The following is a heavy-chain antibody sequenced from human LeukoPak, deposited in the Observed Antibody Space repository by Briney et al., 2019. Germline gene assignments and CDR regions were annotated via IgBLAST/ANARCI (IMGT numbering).Heavy chain of an antibody. Sequence: ASVKVSCKASGYTFTSYGISWVRQAPGQGLEWMGWISAYNGNTNYAQKFQGRVTMTTDTSTSTAYMELTSLRSDDTAVYYSARDRVTMIVVVGLSNAFDIWGQGTMVTVSS. CDR2: ISAYNGNT. J-gene: IGHJ3*02. D-gene: IGHD3-22*01. CDR3: ARDRVTMIVVVGLSNAFDI. V-gene: IGHV1-18*01. CDR1: GYTFTSYG.